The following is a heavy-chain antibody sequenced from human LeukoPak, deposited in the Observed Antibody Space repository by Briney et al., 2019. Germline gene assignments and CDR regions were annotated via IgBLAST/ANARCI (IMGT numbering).Heavy chain of an antibody. CDR1: GFTFGDYG. V-gene: IGHV3-20*04. CDR3: ARGQNYYGSGSQTFDI. D-gene: IGHD3-10*01. J-gene: IGHJ3*02. CDR2: INWNGGST. Sequence: PGGSLRLSCAASGFTFGDYGMSWVRQAPGKGLERVSGINWNGGSTGYADSVKGRFTISRDNAKNSLYLQVSSLRAEDTAWYYCARGQNYYGSGSQTFDIWGQGTMVTVSS.